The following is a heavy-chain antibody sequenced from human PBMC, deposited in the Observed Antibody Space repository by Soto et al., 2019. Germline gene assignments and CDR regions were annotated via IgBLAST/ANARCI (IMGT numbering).Heavy chain of an antibody. CDR1: GYTFTAYT. Sequence: ASVKVSCKTSGYTFTAYTIHGVRQAPRQSLEWMGWINAGDGNTRYSQKFQDRVTITRDTSATTAYMELSSLRSEDTAVYYCARVEWPGLFYFAHWGQGTPVTVSS. CDR3: ARVEWPGLFYFAH. CDR2: INAGDGNT. V-gene: IGHV1-3*01. J-gene: IGHJ4*02. D-gene: IGHD3-3*01.